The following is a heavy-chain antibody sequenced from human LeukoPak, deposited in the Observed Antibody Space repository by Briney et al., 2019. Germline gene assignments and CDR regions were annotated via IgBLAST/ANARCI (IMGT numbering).Heavy chain of an antibody. J-gene: IGHJ4*02. V-gene: IGHV1-69*13. CDR3: ARGDYGFDY. CDR2: IIPIFGTA. Sequence: ASVKVSCTASGGTFSIYAISWVRQPPGQGLEWMGGIIPIFGTANYAQKFQGRVTITADESTSTAYMELSSLRSEVTAVYYCARGDYGFDYWGQGTLVTVSS. D-gene: IGHD4-17*01. CDR1: GGTFSIYA.